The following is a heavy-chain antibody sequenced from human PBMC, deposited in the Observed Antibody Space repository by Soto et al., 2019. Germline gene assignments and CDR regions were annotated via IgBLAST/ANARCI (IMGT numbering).Heavy chain of an antibody. V-gene: IGHV5-51*01. CDR3: ARGPGYGMDV. J-gene: IGHJ6*02. Sequence: GESLKISCKGSGYSFTSYWIGWARQMPGKGLARNRIIYSVDTDTRYSPSVQGQVTISADKSISTAHLQWSSLKASDTAMYYCARGPGYGMDVWGQGTTVTVSS. CDR2: IYSVDTDT. CDR1: GYSFTSYW. D-gene: IGHD3-10*01.